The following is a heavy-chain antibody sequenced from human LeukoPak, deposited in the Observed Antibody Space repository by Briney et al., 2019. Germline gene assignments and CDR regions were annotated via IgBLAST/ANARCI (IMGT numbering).Heavy chain of an antibody. V-gene: IGHV4-34*01. CDR2: IYYSGST. D-gene: IGHD4-17*01. CDR1: GGSFSGYY. Sequence: SETLSLTCAVYGGSFSGYYWSWIRQPPGKGLEWIGSIYYSGSTYYNPSLKSRVTISVDTSKNQFSLKLSSVTAADTAVYYCARHPDYGDYSYYYYGMDVWGQGTTVTVSS. CDR3: ARHPDYGDYSYYYYGMDV. J-gene: IGHJ6*02.